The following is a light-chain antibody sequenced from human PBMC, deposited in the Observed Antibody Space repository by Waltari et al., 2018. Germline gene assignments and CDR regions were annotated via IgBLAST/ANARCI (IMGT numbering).Light chain of an antibody. CDR3: QQCYNSPLT. CDR1: QSVLYSSTNRNC. CDR2: WAS. V-gene: IGKV4-1*01. J-gene: IGKJ4*01. Sequence: DIVMTQSPDSLALSLGETATINCQSSQSVLYSSTNRNCLAWYQQKPGQPPKLLIYWASTRESGVPDRFIGSESGTDFTLTISSLQAEDVAVYYCQQCYNSPLTFGGGTKVAIK.